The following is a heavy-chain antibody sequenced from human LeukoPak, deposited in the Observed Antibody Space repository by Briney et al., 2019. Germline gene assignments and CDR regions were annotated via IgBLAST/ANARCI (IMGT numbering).Heavy chain of an antibody. CDR2: INPSGGST. D-gene: IGHD1-26*01. J-gene: IGHJ1*01. CDR1: GYTFTSYY. V-gene: IGHV1-46*01. Sequence: ASVKVSCKASGYTFTSYYMHWGRQAPGQGLEWMGIINPSGGSTSYAQKFQGRVTVTRDMSTSTVYMELSSLRSEDTAVYYCARDSGSHGNAPRYWGQGTLVTVSS. CDR3: ARDSGSHGNAPRY.